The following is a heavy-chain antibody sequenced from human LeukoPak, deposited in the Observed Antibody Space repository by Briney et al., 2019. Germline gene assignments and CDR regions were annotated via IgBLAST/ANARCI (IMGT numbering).Heavy chain of an antibody. CDR3: AKSMATTVVDAFDI. CDR1: GFTFSSYW. D-gene: IGHD5-24*01. Sequence: PGGSLRLSCAASGFTFSSYWMSWVRQAPGKGLEWVANIEQDGSEKYYVDSVKGRFTISRDNSKNSLYLQMNSLRTEDTALYYCAKSMATTVVDAFDIWGQGTMVTVSS. V-gene: IGHV3-7*03. CDR2: IEQDGSEK. J-gene: IGHJ3*02.